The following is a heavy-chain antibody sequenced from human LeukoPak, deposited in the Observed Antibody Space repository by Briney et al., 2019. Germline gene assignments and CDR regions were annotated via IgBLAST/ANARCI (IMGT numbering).Heavy chain of an antibody. D-gene: IGHD5-24*01. CDR3: ARDGEHGYNDIDF. CDR1: GFTFRSYS. Sequence: GGSLRLSCAASGFTFRSYSMYWVRQAPGRGLESVAVISQDGSNKYYAGSVKGRFTISRDNSENTLYLQMNSLRADDTALYYCARDGEHGYNDIDFWGQGTLVTVSS. CDR2: ISQDGSNK. V-gene: IGHV3-30-3*01. J-gene: IGHJ4*02.